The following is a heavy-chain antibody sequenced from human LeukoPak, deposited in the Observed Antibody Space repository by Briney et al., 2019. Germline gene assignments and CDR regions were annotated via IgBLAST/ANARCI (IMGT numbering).Heavy chain of an antibody. CDR1: GYSISSGYY. D-gene: IGHD5-24*01. CDR3: ARRGDGGYNSGFDY. CDR2: IYHFGST. Sequence: SETLSLTCAVSGYSISSGYYWGWIRQPPGKGLEWIESIYHFGSTYYNPSPKSRVTISVDTSKNQFSLKLSSVTAADTAVYYCARRGDGGYNSGFDYWGQGTLVTFSS. J-gene: IGHJ4*02. V-gene: IGHV4-38-2*01.